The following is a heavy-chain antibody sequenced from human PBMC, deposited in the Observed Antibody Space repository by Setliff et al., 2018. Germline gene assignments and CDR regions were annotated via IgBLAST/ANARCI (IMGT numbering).Heavy chain of an antibody. CDR1: GFTFSKAW. D-gene: IGHD3-16*01. CDR3: TTDPSPTFGGVIGAAFDI. CDR2: VKSNTDGGAI. V-gene: IGHV3-15*07. J-gene: IGHJ3*02. Sequence: PGGSLRLSCAVSGFTFSKAWMHWVRQAPGKGLEWVGRVKSNTDGGAIDYAAPVKGRFTISRDDSKNTLYLQMNSLKTEDTAVYYCTTDPSPTFGGVIGAAFDIWGQGTMVTVSS.